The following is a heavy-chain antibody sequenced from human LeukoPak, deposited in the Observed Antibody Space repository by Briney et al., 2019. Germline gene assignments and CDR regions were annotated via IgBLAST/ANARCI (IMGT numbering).Heavy chain of an antibody. D-gene: IGHD6-13*01. J-gene: IGHJ4*02. CDR3: VRLEGVAAAGRLVFDY. CDR2: IYPGDSDT. CDR1: GYSFTTYW. V-gene: IGHV5-51*01. Sequence: GESLKISCEASGYSFTTYWIGWVRQMPGKGLEWMGIIYPGDSDTRYSPSFQGQVTLSADKSITTAYLQWSSLKASDTATYYCVRLEGVAAAGRLVFDYWGQGSLVTVSS.